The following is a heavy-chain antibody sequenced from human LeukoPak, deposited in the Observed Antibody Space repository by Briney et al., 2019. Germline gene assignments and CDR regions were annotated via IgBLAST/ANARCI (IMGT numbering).Heavy chain of an antibody. CDR3: ARDFYSSGPTYGMDV. V-gene: IGHV1-2*02. CDR1: GYTFTGYY. CDR2: IHPNSGAT. Sequence: GASVKVSCRASGYTFTGYYMHWVRQAPGQGLEWVGWIHPNSGATNFARKFQGRVTMTRDTSISTAYMELGRLTSDDTALYYCARDFYSSGPTYGMDVWGQGTTVAVSS. J-gene: IGHJ6*02. D-gene: IGHD6-19*01.